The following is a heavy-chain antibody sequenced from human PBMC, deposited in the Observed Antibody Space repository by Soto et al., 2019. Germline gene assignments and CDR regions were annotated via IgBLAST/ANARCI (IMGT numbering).Heavy chain of an antibody. CDR2: ISYDGDNK. D-gene: IGHD1-1*01. Sequence: QVQLVESGGGVVQPARSLRLSCAASGFTFSYHALNWVRQAPGKGLEWVAVISYDGDNKYIAESVKGRFTISRDNSKNTVSLQMHSLRAEDTAMYFCARGTTTSAFSAMDVWGQGTTVTVSS. J-gene: IGHJ6*02. CDR3: ARGTTTSAFSAMDV. CDR1: GFTFSYHA. V-gene: IGHV3-30-3*01.